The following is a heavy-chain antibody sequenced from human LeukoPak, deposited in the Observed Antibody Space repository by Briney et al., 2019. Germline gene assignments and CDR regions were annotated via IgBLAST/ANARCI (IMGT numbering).Heavy chain of an antibody. CDR3: ARDFAPALGYDYVWGSYRQEGAFDI. D-gene: IGHD3-16*02. V-gene: IGHV4-59*01. CDR2: IYYSGST. CDR1: AGSISRYY. J-gene: IGHJ3*02. Sequence: SYSMSLTCSVCAGSISRYYCRWIRQPPKKELEWIGYIYYSGSTNYNPSLKSRVTISVDTSKNQFSLKLSSVTAADTAVYYCARDFAPALGYDYVWGSYRQEGAFDIWGQGTMVTVSS.